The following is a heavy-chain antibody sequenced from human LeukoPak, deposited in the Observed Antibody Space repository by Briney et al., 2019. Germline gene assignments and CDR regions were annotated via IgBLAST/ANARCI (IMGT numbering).Heavy chain of an antibody. CDR2: INPSGGST. CDR3: AREHSGYDS. CDR1: GYTFTNYY. D-gene: IGHD5-12*01. V-gene: IGHV1-46*01. J-gene: IGHJ5*02. Sequence: ASVKVSCKASGYTFTNYYMHWVRQAPGQGLEWMGIINPSGGSTNYAQKFQGRVTMTRDTSTNTVYMELSSLRSEDTAVYYCAREHSGYDSWGQGTLLTVSS.